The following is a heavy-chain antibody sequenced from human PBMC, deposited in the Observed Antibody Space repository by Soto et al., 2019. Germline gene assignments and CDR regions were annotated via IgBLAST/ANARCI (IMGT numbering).Heavy chain of an antibody. J-gene: IGHJ4*02. CDR2: IYSAGSA. D-gene: IGHD6-13*01. CDR1: GCTVSSYY. CDR3: ARVPSSSYHYFDY. Sequence: PGGSLTLSCAASGCTVSSYYMIWVRTAPGKGLEWVSVIYSAGSADFADSVKGRFTISRDNSKNTLYLQMSSLRAEDTAVYYCARVPSSSYHYFDYWGQGTLVTVSS. V-gene: IGHV3-66*01.